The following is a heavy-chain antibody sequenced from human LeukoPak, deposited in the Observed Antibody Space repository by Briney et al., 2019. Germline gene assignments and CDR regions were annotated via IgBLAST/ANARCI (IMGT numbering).Heavy chain of an antibody. CDR3: ARGVAAAGKLDY. Sequence: SETLSLTCTVSGGSISSSSYYWGWIRQPPGKGLEWIGSIYYSGSTYYNPSLKSRVTISVDTSKNQFSLKLSSVTAADTAVYYCARGVAAAGKLDYWGQGTLVTVSS. J-gene: IGHJ4*02. V-gene: IGHV4-39*01. D-gene: IGHD6-13*01. CDR2: IYYSGST. CDR1: GGSISSSSYY.